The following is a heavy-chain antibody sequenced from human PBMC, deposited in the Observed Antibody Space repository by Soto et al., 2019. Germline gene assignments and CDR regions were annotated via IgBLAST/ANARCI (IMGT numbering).Heavy chain of an antibody. CDR1: GFTFSSYW. V-gene: IGHV3-74*03. D-gene: IGHD2-2*01. CDR2: INSDGSST. CDR3: ARVETCSSTSCYSVFDY. J-gene: IGHJ4*02. Sequence: EVQLVESGGGLDQPGGSLRLSCAASGFTFSSYWMYWVRQAPGRGLAWVSRINSDGSSTKYADSVKGRFTVSRDNAKNTLYLQMNSLRAEDTAVYYCARVETCSSTSCYSVFDYWGQGTLVTVSS.